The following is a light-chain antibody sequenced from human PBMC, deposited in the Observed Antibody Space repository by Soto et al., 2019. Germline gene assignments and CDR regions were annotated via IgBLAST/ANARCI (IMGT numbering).Light chain of an antibody. CDR3: QRYNSYPIT. CDR2: AAS. Sequence: DIQMTQSPSSLSASVGDRVTMTCRASQGISTYLAWFQQKPGKAPESLIYAASSLQSGVPSKFSGSGSGTDFTLTISSLQPEDFATYYCQRYNSYPITFGQGTRLEIK. CDR1: QGISTY. J-gene: IGKJ5*01. V-gene: IGKV1-16*02.